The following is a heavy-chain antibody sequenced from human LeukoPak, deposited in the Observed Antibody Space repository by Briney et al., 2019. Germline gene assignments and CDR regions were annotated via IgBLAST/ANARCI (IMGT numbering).Heavy chain of an antibody. CDR3: ARSYYDSSGYPFDY. V-gene: IGHV1-18*01. CDR2: ISAYNGNT. Sequence: GASVKVSCKASGYTFTSYGISWVRQAPGQGLEWMGWISAYNGNTNYAQKLQGRVTMTTDTSTSTAYMELSSLRSEDTAVYYCARSYYDSSGYPFDYWGQGTLVTVSS. D-gene: IGHD3-22*01. J-gene: IGHJ4*02. CDR1: GYTFTSYG.